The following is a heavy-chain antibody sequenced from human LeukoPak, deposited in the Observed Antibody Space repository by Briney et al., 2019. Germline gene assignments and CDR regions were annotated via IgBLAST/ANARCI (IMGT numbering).Heavy chain of an antibody. V-gene: IGHV4-39*07. CDR2: IYYSGST. CDR1: GGSISSSSYY. CDR3: ARRYCSSTSCYKKDPYYYYMDV. Sequence: PSETLSLTCTVSGGSISSSSYYWGWIRQPPGKGLEWIGSIYYSGSTYYNPSLKSRVTISVDTSKNQFSLKLSSVTAADTAVYYCARRYCSSTSCYKKDPYYYYMDVWGKGTTVTVSS. J-gene: IGHJ6*03. D-gene: IGHD2-2*02.